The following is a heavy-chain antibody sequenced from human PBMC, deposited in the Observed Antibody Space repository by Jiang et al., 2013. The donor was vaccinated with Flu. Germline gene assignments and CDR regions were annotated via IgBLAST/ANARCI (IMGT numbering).Heavy chain of an antibody. CDR2: IIPILGIA. V-gene: IGHV1-69*04. CDR1: GGTFSSYA. D-gene: IGHD1-26*01. J-gene: IGHJ6*02. Sequence: EVKKPGSSVKVSCKASGGTFSSYAISWVRQAPGQGLEWMGGIIPILGIANYAQKFQGRVTITADKSTSTAYMELSSLRSEDTAVYYCARTIVGATSYYYYGMDVWGQGTTVTVSS. CDR3: ARTIVGATSYYYYGMDV.